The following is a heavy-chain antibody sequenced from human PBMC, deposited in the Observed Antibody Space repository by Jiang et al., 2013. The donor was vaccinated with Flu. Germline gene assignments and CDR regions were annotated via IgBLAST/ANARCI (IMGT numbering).Heavy chain of an antibody. V-gene: IGHV3-30*04. CDR1: GFTFSSYA. CDR3: ARGGNGVFHSPFDT. Sequence: VQLVESGGGVVQPGTSLRLSCKASGFTFSSYAMHWVRRAPGKGLEWVATTSFDGEDTYYTDSVKGRFMISRDNSKKTLFLQMQTLRTEDTALYHCARGGNGVFHSPFDTWGQGILVTVSS. D-gene: IGHD1-1*01. CDR2: TSFDGEDT. J-gene: IGHJ5*02.